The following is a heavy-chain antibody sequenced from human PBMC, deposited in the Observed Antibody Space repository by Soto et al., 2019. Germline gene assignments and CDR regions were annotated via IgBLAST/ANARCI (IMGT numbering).Heavy chain of an antibody. CDR2: IYYSGST. D-gene: IGHD3-10*01. Sequence: LSLTCTVSGGSISSYYWSWIRQPPGKGLEWIGYIYYSGSTNYNPSLKSRVTISVDTSKNQFSLKLSSVTAADTAVYYCARRGLGYYYYGMAVWGQGTTVPVSS. CDR3: ARRGLGYYYYGMAV. CDR1: GGSISSYY. V-gene: IGHV4-59*01. J-gene: IGHJ6*02.